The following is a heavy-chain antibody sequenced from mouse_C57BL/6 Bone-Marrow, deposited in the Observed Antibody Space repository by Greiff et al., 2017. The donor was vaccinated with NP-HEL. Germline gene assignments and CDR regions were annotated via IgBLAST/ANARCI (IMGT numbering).Heavy chain of an antibody. CDR3: TRAKTAQAPFAY. V-gene: IGHV1-15*01. Sequence: QVQLKQSGAELVRPGASVTLSCKASGYTFTDYEMHWVKQTPVHGLEWIGAIDPETGGTAYNQKFKGKAILTADKSSSTAYMELRSLTSEDSAVYYCTRAKTAQAPFAYWGQGTLVTVSA. CDR1: GYTFTDYE. CDR2: IDPETGGT. D-gene: IGHD3-2*02. J-gene: IGHJ3*01.